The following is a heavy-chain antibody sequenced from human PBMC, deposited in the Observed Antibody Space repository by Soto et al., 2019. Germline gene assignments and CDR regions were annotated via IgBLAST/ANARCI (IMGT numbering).Heavy chain of an antibody. D-gene: IGHD3-22*01. V-gene: IGHV3-74*01. J-gene: IGHJ4*02. CDR3: AIRASYYDSSGYFDY. CDR2: INSDGSST. Sequence: GGSLRLSCAASGFRFSSYWMHWVRQAPGKGLVWVSRINSDGSSTSYADSVKGRFTISRDNAKNTLYLQMNSLRAEDTAVYYCAIRASYYDSSGYFDYWGQGTLVTVSS. CDR1: GFRFSSYW.